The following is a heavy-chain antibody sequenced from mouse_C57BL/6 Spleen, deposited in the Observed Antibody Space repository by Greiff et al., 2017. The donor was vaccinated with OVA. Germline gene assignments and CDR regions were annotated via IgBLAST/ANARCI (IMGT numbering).Heavy chain of an antibody. D-gene: IGHD1-1*01. CDR3: ARRDYYYGSSYWYFDV. Sequence: QVQLQQSGAELVKPGASVKISCKASGYAFSSSWMNWVKQRPGKGLEWIGQIYPGDGDTNYNGKFKGKATLTADKSSSTAYMQLSSLTSEDSAVYFCARRDYYYGSSYWYFDVWGTGTTVTVSS. V-gene: IGHV1-80*01. J-gene: IGHJ1*03. CDR2: IYPGDGDT. CDR1: GYAFSSSW.